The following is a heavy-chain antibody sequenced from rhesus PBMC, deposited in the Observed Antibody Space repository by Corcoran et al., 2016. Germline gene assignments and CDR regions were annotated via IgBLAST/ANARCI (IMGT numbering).Heavy chain of an antibody. CDR2: IVGSSGST. Sequence: QLQESGPGLGKPSETLSLTCAVSGGSVSSSNGWSWIRQPLGKGLEWIGFIVGSSGSTYYNPSLKRRVTISTDTSKNQCSLKLSSVTAADTAVYYCARDTVTKGFDYWGQGVLVTVSS. CDR1: GGSVSSSNG. J-gene: IGHJ4*01. CDR3: ARDTVTKGFDY. D-gene: IGHD4-23*01. V-gene: IGHV4S19*01.